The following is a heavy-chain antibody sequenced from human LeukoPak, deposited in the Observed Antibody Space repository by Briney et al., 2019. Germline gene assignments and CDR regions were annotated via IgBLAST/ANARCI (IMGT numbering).Heavy chain of an antibody. Sequence: GGSLRLSCAASGFTFSSYAMSWVRQAPGKGLEWVSAISGSGGSTYYADSVKGRFTISRDNAKNSLYLQMNSLRAEDTAVYYCARDLSGVTGYTYGRGIDYWGQGTLVTVSS. CDR1: GFTFSSYA. CDR2: ISGSGGST. D-gene: IGHD5-18*01. V-gene: IGHV3-23*01. J-gene: IGHJ4*02. CDR3: ARDLSGVTGYTYGRGIDY.